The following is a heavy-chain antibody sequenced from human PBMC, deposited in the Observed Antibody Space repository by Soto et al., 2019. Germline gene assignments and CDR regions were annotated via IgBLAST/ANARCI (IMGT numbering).Heavy chain of an antibody. Sequence: ASVKVSCKASGGTFSSYAISWVRQAPGQGLEWMGGIIPIFGTANYAQKFQGRVTITADESTSTAYMELSSLRSEDTAVYYCARDPRMGAYYYYYGMDVWGQGTTVTVSS. CDR1: GGTFSSYA. CDR3: ARDPRMGAYYYYYGMDV. J-gene: IGHJ6*02. D-gene: IGHD1-26*01. V-gene: IGHV1-69*13. CDR2: IIPIFGTA.